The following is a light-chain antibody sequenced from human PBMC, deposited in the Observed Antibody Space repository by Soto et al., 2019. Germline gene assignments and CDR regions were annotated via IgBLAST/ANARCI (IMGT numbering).Light chain of an antibody. J-gene: IGKJ1*01. CDR3: QHTRT. CDR1: QNINNW. CDR2: DAS. V-gene: IGKV1-5*01. Sequence: DFQMTQSPSTLSASVGDRVTITCRASQNINNWVAWYQQKPGKAPKFLIYDASTLQRGVSSRFSSSGFGTEFSLTINSLQPDDSGSYYCQHTRTFGQWTKVEVK.